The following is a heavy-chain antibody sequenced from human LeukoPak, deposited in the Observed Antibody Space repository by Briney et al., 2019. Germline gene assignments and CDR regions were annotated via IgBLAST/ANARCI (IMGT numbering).Heavy chain of an antibody. D-gene: IGHD6-13*01. CDR2: IYSGGST. J-gene: IGHJ6*03. Sequence: GGSLRLSCAASGFTVSANYMTWVRQAPGKGLEWVSVIYSGGSTYYADSVKGRFTISRDNSKNTLYLQMYSLRAEDTAVYYCARGISIAAAVRYYMDVWGKGTTVTVSS. CDR3: ARGISIAAAVRYYMDV. V-gene: IGHV3-53*01. CDR1: GFTVSANY.